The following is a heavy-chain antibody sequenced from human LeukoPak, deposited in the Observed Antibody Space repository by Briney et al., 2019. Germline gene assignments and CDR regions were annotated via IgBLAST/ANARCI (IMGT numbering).Heavy chain of an antibody. V-gene: IGHV4-34*01. CDR2: INHSGST. J-gene: IGHJ6*02. CDR3: ARGENLCYYYYGMDV. CDR1: GGSFSGYY. Sequence: SETLSLTCAVYGGSFSGYYWSWIRQPPGKGLEWIGEINHSGSTNYNPSLKSRVTISVDTSKIQFSLKLSSVPAADTAVYYCARGENLCYYYYGMDVWGQGTTVTVSS.